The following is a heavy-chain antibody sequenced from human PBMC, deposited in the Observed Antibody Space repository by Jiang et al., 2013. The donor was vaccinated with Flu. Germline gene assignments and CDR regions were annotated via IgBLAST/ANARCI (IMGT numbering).Heavy chain of an antibody. Sequence: GSGLVKPSQTLSLTCTVSGASINSGDFSWNWVRQPAGQGLEWLGRVYSSGTTSYNPSFKSRVTMSVDTSNNQFSLTLMSVTAADTAVYYCVRGERRFPLGSFGSWGQGTLVSVSS. V-gene: IGHV4-61*02. CDR1: GASINSGDFS. D-gene: IGHD3-16*01. CDR3: VRGERRFPLGSFGS. CDR2: VYSSGTT. J-gene: IGHJ4*02.